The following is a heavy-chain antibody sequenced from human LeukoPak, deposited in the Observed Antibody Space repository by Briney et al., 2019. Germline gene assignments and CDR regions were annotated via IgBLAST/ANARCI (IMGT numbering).Heavy chain of an antibody. J-gene: IGHJ5*02. CDR1: GGTFSSYA. CDR3: ARGGQWLATFSWFDP. V-gene: IGHV1-69*04. CDR2: IIPILGIA. D-gene: IGHD6-19*01. Sequence: ASVKVSCKASGGTFSSYAISWVRQAPGQGLEWMGRIIPILGIANYAQKFQGRVTITADKSTSTAYMELSSLRSEDTAVYYCARGGQWLATFSWFDPWGQGTLVTVSS.